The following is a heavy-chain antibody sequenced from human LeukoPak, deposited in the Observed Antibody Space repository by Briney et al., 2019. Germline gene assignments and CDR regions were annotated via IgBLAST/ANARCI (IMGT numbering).Heavy chain of an antibody. CDR1: GESFNGFY. J-gene: IGHJ4*02. CDR2: INHSGTT. D-gene: IGHD4-23*01. Sequence: SETLSLTCAVYGESFNGFYWSWIRRPPGKGLEWIGEINHSGTTNYSPSLKSRVIISTGTSKNQLSVRLMSVTASDTAVYYCARGPSHGGKYRGFFDYWGQGTLVAVSS. CDR3: ARGPSHGGKYRGFFDY. V-gene: IGHV4-34*01.